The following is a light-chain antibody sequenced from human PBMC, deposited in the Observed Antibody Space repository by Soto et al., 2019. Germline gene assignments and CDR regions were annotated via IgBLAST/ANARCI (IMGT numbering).Light chain of an antibody. V-gene: IGKV3D-15*01. CDR3: QQYNNWPPCT. CDR2: GAS. J-gene: IGKJ1*01. Sequence: EIVMTQSPATLSVSPGERATLSCRASQSVSSNLAWYQQKSGQAPRLLIYGASTMATSIPARFSGSRSGKEFTFTISSLESEDFAVYYCQQYNNWPPCTFDHGTNVEIQ. CDR1: QSVSSN.